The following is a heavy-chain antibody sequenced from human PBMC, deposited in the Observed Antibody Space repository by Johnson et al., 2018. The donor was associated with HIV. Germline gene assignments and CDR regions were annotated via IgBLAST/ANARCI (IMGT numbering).Heavy chain of an antibody. D-gene: IGHD6-13*01. V-gene: IGHV3-66*01. CDR2: IYSGGST. J-gene: IGHJ3*02. CDR3: ARAGGGIAAAGTRAFDI. Sequence: VQLVESGGGLVQPGGSLRLSCVASGFTVSSNYMSWVRQAPGKGLEWVSVIYSGGSTDYADSVKGRFTISRDNSKNSLYLQMNSLGAEDTAVYYCARAGGGIAAAGTRAFDIWGQGTMVTVSS. CDR1: GFTVSSNY.